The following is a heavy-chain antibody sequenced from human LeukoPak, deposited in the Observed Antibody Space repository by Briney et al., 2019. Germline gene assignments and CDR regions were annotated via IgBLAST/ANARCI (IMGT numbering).Heavy chain of an antibody. V-gene: IGHV1-18*01. D-gene: IGHD3-22*01. Sequence: GASVKVSCKASVYTFTSYGISWVRQAPGQGLEWMGWISAYNGNTNYAQKLQGRVTMTTDTSTSTAYMEPRSLRSDDTAVYYCAVQSSGTALFDYCGQGTLVTVYS. J-gene: IGHJ4*02. CDR3: AVQSSGTALFDY. CDR1: VYTFTSYG. CDR2: ISAYNGNT.